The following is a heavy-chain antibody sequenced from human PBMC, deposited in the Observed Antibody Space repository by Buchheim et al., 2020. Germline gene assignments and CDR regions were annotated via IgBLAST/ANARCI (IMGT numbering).Heavy chain of an antibody. V-gene: IGHV3-74*01. D-gene: IGHD1-26*01. CDR3: ARDKGSYRGVAFDI. Sequence: EVQLVESGGGLVQPGGSLRLSCAASGFTFSSYVMHWVRQVPGKGLEWVSRLSHDGVNPSYADSVKGRFTISRDNSKNTLYLQMNSLRAEDTAVYYCARDKGSYRGVAFDIWGQGT. J-gene: IGHJ3*02. CDR1: GFTFSSYV. CDR2: LSHDGVNP.